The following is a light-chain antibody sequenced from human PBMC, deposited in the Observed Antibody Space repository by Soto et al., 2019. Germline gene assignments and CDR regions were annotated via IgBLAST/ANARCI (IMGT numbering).Light chain of an antibody. CDR3: SSFKV. Sequence: ARTPSAAVSWTSVHAITISCTGTSSDVGGYNYVSWYQQHPGKAPKLMIYDVSNRPSGVSNRFSGSKSGNTASLTISGLQAEDEADYYRSSFKVFGTRTKATVL. J-gene: IGLJ1*01. CDR1: SSDVGGYNY. CDR2: DVS. V-gene: IGLV2-14*03.